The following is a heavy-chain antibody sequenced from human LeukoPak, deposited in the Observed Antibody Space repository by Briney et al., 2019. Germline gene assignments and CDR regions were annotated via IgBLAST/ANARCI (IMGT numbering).Heavy chain of an antibody. J-gene: IGHJ5*02. V-gene: IGHV4-61*08. D-gene: IGHD6-19*01. CDR2: SYYSGST. CDR3: ARGIGYSSGWKENWFDP. CDR1: GGSISSGGYD. Sequence: SETLSLTCTVSGGSISSGGYDWSWIRQPPGKGLEWIGYSYYSGSTNYNPSLKSRVTISVDTSKNQFALKLSSVTAADTAVYYCARGIGYSSGWKENWFDPWGQGTLVTVSS.